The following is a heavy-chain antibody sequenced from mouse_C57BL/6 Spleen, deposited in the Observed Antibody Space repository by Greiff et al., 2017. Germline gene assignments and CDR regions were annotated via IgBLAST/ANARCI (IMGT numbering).Heavy chain of an antibody. D-gene: IGHD2-3*01. V-gene: IGHV5-6*02. CDR3: AIYDGFDY. CDR1: GFTFSSYG. J-gene: IGHJ2*01. Sequence: EVKLVASVGDLVKPGGSLKLSCAASGFTFSSYGMSWVRQTPDKRLEWVATISSGGSYTYYPDSVQGRFTISRDNAKNTLYLQMSSLKSEDTAMYYCAIYDGFDYWGQGTTLTVSS. CDR2: ISSGGSYT.